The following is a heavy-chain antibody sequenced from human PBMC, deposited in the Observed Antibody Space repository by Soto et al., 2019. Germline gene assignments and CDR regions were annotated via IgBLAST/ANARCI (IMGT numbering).Heavy chain of an antibody. J-gene: IGHJ5*02. CDR3: ATAGAGGGMSWNGWFDP. CDR1: GGSISSSNW. CDR2: IYDSGTI. Sequence: QVQLQESGPGLVKPSGTLSLTCGVSGGSISSSNWWSWVRQPPGKGLEWIGEIYDSGTINYNPSLLSRVTISVDKSKNQFSLKLRSVTAADTAVYYCATAGAGGGMSWNGWFDPWGQGTLVTVSS. V-gene: IGHV4-4*02. D-gene: IGHD1-1*01.